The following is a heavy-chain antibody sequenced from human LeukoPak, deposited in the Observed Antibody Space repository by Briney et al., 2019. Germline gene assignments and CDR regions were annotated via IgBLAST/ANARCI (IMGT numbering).Heavy chain of an antibody. Sequence: GGSLRLSCAASGFTFSSYAMSWVRQAPGKGLEWVSAISGSGGSTYYADPVKGRFTISSDNSKNTLYLQMNSLRAEDTAVYYCAKTPRDYYDSSGYYFGYWGQGTLVTVSS. J-gene: IGHJ4*02. CDR1: GFTFSSYA. CDR2: ISGSGGST. CDR3: AKTPRDYYDSSGYYFGY. D-gene: IGHD3-22*01. V-gene: IGHV3-23*01.